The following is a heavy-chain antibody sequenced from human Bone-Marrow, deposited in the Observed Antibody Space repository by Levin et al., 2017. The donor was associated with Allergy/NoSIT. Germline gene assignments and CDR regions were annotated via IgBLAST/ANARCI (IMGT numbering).Heavy chain of an antibody. CDR3: ARHVTYYCSSTSCYRGGYYYYGMDV. Sequence: SETLSLTCTVSGGSISSSSYYWGWIRQPPGKGLEWIGSIYYSGSTYYNPSLKSRVTISVDTSKNQFSLKLSSVTAADTAVYYCARHVTYYCSSTSCYRGGYYYYGMDVWGQGTTVTVSS. V-gene: IGHV4-39*01. J-gene: IGHJ6*02. CDR2: IYYSGST. CDR1: GGSISSSSYY. D-gene: IGHD2-2*02.